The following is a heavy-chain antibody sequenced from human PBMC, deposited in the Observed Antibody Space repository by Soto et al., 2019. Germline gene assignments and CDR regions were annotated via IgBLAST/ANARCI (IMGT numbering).Heavy chain of an antibody. CDR3: AKDQYYYDSSGPIDY. CDR1: GFTFSSYG. Sequence: GGSLRLSCAASGFTFSSYGMHRVRQAPGKGLEWVAVISYDGSNKYYADSVKGRFTISRDNSKNTLYLQMNSLRAEDTAVYYCAKDQYYYDSSGPIDYWGQGTLVTVSS. V-gene: IGHV3-30*18. D-gene: IGHD3-22*01. J-gene: IGHJ4*02. CDR2: ISYDGSNK.